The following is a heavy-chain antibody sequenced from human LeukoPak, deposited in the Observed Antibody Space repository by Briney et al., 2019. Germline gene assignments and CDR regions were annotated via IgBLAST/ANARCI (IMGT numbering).Heavy chain of an antibody. CDR3: ASAKQETYYYDSSGYCFDY. Sequence: GGSLRLSCAASGFTFDDYGMSWVRQAPGKGLEWVSGINWNGGSTGYADSVKGRFTISRDNAKNSLYLQMNSLRAEDTALYYCASAKQETYYYDSSGYCFDYWGQGTLVTVSS. CDR2: INWNGGST. D-gene: IGHD3-22*01. V-gene: IGHV3-20*04. J-gene: IGHJ4*02. CDR1: GFTFDDYG.